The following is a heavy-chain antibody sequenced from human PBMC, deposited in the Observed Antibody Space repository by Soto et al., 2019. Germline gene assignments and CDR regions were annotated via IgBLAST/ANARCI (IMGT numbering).Heavy chain of an antibody. Sequence: GGSLRLSCAASGFTFSSYSMNWVRQAPGKGLEWVSYISSSSSTIYYADSVKGRFTISRDNAKNSLYLQMNSLRAEDTAVYYLFLVNYYGSPGNFVYWGQVTLVTV. CDR3: FLVNYYGSPGNFVY. D-gene: IGHD3-10*01. CDR1: GFTFSSYS. J-gene: IGHJ4*02. V-gene: IGHV3-48*01. CDR2: ISSSSSTI.